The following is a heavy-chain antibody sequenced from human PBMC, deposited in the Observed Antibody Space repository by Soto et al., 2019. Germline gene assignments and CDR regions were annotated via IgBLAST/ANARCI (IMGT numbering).Heavy chain of an antibody. CDR2: IYYSGST. D-gene: IGHD2-2*01. V-gene: IGHV4-61*08. CDR3: ARAEYALDY. J-gene: IGHJ4*02. Sequence: PLETLSLTWRFSGISVSRGAYYWNWIRQPPGKPLEWIGYIYYSGSTNYNPSLKSRVIISVDTSKNQFSLKLSSVTAADTAVYYCARAEYALDYWGQGTLAT. CDR1: GISVSRGAYY.